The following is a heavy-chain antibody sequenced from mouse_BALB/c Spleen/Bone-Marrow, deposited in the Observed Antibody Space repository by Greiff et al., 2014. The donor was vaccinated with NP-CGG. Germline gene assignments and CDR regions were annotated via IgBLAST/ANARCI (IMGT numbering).Heavy chain of an antibody. CDR1: GFSLTDYG. D-gene: IGHD4-1*01. CDR2: IWGGGIT. V-gene: IGHV2-6-5*01. CDR3: AKLNWDEGDY. Sequence: QVQLQQSGPGLVAPSQSLSITCTVSGFSLTDYGVSWIRQPPGKGLEWLGVIWGGGITYYNSTLKSRLSISKGNSKSQVFLKMNSLQTDDTAMYYCAKLNWDEGDYWGQGTTLTVSS. J-gene: IGHJ2*01.